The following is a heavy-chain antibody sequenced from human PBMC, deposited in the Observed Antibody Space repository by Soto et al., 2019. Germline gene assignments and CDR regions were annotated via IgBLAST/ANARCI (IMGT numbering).Heavy chain of an antibody. CDR3: ARDPLWGTAMVLWYFDL. V-gene: IGHV3-30-3*01. CDR2: ISYDGSNK. Sequence: QVQLVESGGGVVQPGRSLRLSCAASGFTFSSYAMHWVSQAPGKWLEWVAVISYDGSNKYYADSVKGRFTISRDNSKNTLYLQMNSLRAEDTDVYYSARDPLWGTAMVLWYFDLWGRGTLVTVSS. D-gene: IGHD5-18*01. J-gene: IGHJ2*01. CDR1: GFTFSSYA.